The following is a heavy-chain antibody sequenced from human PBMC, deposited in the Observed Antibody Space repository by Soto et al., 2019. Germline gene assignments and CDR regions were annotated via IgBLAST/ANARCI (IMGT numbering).Heavy chain of an antibody. CDR1: GGTFSSYA. J-gene: IGHJ6*02. CDR3: ARGIRVVRGVMVSYYYGMDV. D-gene: IGHD3-10*01. CDR2: IIPIFGTA. V-gene: IGHV1-69*13. Sequence: SVKVSCKASGGTFSSYAISWVRQAPGQGLEWMGGIIPIFGTAHYAQKFQGRVTMTADESTSTAYMELSSLRPEDTAVYYCARGIRVVRGVMVSYYYGMDVWGQGKTVTVSS.